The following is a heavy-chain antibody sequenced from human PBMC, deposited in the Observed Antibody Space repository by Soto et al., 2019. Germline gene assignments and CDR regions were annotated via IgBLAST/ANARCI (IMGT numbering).Heavy chain of an antibody. D-gene: IGHD1-26*01. Sequence: SETLSLTCTVSGGSIYTGGFYWSWIRQLPGKGLEWLGYIYYTGSTQYTPSLKSRLTISTDTSDNQFSLRLTSVTAADTAVYYCATSLVTSRTRVDYWGQGTLVTVSS. CDR1: GGSIYTGGFY. CDR2: IYYTGST. CDR3: ATSLVTSRTRVDY. J-gene: IGHJ4*02. V-gene: IGHV4-31*02.